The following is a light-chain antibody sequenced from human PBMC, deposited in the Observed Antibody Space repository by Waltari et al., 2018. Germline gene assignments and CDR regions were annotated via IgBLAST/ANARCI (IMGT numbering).Light chain of an antibody. CDR1: QSVLYTTNNKNY. CDR3: QQYFTTPYT. J-gene: IGKJ2*01. Sequence: DIVMTQSPDSLAISLGERATINCKSSQSVLYTTNNKNYLGWYQWKPGQPPKLLIFWASTRESGVPDRFSGSGSGTDFTLTISSLQAEDVAVYYCQQYFTTPYTFGQGTKLEIK. CDR2: WAS. V-gene: IGKV4-1*01.